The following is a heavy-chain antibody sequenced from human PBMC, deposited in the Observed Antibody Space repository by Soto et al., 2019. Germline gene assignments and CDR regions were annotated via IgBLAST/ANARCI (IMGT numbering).Heavy chain of an antibody. CDR1: GFTFSSYA. J-gene: IGHJ4*02. D-gene: IGHD3-10*01. CDR2: ISYDGSNK. V-gene: IGHV3-30-3*01. Sequence: GGSLRLSCAASGFTFSSYAMHWVRQAPGKGLEWVAVISYDGSNKYYADSVKGRFTISRDNSKNTLYLQMNSLRAEDTAVYYCAREMVRGVMDYWGQGTLVTVSS. CDR3: AREMVRGVMDY.